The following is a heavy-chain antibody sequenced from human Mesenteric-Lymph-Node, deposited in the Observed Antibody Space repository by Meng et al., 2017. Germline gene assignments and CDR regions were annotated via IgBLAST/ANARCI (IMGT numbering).Heavy chain of an antibody. V-gene: IGHV4-30-4*01. CDR2: IYYSGST. Sequence: QLRGEGAGPGLVTPSPTLPLPSSVSGASSSSGDSYWSWLRQPPGKGLAWIGYIYYSGSTYYTPSLRSRITISVDTSKNQFSLRLRSVTAADTAVYYCARGPTTYFDYWGQGTLVTVSS. CDR1: GASSSSGDSY. J-gene: IGHJ4*02. CDR3: ARGPTTYFDY. D-gene: IGHD4-17*01.